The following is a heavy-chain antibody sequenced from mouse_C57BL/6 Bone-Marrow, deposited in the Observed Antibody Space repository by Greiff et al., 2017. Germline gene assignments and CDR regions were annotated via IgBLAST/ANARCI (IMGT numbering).Heavy chain of an antibody. V-gene: IGHV1-64*01. CDR3: AREETGACDY. CDR2: IHPNSGST. J-gene: IGHJ2*01. D-gene: IGHD4-1*01. Sequence: VKLQQPGAELVKPGASVKLSCKASGYTFTSYWMHWVKQRPGQGLEWIGMIHPNSGSTNYNEKFKSKATLTVDKSSSTAYMQLSSLTSEDSAVYYCAREETGACDYWGQGTTLTVSS. CDR1: GYTFTSYW.